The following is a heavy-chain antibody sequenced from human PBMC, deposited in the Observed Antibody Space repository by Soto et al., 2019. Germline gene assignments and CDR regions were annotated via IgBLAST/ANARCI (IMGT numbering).Heavy chain of an antibody. CDR3: AGHRTLGSSSFDY. CDR1: GGSISSSSYY. CDR2: IYYSGST. Sequence: QLPLQVSGRELVKPSETLSLTCTVSGGSISSSSYYWGWIRQPPGKGLEWIGSIYYSGSTYYNPSLKSRVTISVDTSKNQFSLKLSSVTAADTAVYYCAGHRTLGSSSFDYWCQGTLVTVSS. V-gene: IGHV4-39*01. D-gene: IGHD6-6*01. J-gene: IGHJ4*02.